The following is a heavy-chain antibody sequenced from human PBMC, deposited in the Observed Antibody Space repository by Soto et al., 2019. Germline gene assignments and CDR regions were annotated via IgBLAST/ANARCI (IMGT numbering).Heavy chain of an antibody. V-gene: IGHV3-74*01. CDR2: INADGTST. CDR1: GFTFSNSW. D-gene: IGHD2-2*01. CDR3: VKVLARGVGVPRFYFDS. J-gene: IGHJ4*02. Sequence: HPGGSLRLSCAASGFTFSNSWMHWVRQVSGKGLELVSRINADGTSTSYADSVKGRFTISRDNAKNTLYLHVNSLRAEDTAVYYCVKVLARGVGVPRFYFDSWGQGALVTVSS.